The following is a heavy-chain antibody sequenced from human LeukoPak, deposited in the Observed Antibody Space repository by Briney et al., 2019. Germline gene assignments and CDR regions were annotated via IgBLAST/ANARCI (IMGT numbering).Heavy chain of an antibody. CDR3: ARVCSSTSCLDY. D-gene: IGHD2-2*01. CDR1: GYTFTSYD. Sequence: ASVKVSCKASGYTFTSYDINWVRQATGQGLEWMGWMNPNSGNTGYAQKFQGRVTITRNTSISTAYMELSSLRSEDTAVYYCARVCSSTSCLDYWGQGTLVTVSS. CDR2: MNPNSGNT. J-gene: IGHJ4*02. V-gene: IGHV1-8*03.